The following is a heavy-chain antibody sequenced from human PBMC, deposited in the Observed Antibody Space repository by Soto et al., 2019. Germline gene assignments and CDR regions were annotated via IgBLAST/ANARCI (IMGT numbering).Heavy chain of an antibody. CDR3: AKNGQPPYYYYGMDV. Sequence: QGQLVQSGPEVKKPGASVKVSCKTSGYTLSRYGISWVRQAPGQGLEWMGWISGYNGDTNYAQKVQGRVTMTIDTSTYTAYMELRSLTSDDTAIYYCAKNGQPPYYYYGMDVGGQGTTGTVS. V-gene: IGHV1-18*01. CDR2: ISGYNGDT. D-gene: IGHD2-8*01. J-gene: IGHJ6*02. CDR1: GYTLSRYG.